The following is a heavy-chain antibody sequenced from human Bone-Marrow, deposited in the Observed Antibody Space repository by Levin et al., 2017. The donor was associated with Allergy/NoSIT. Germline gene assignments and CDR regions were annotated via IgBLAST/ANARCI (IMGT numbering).Heavy chain of an antibody. CDR1: GFAFTDYY. Sequence: GESLKISCKASGFAFTDYYMHWVRQAPVQGLEWLGWINPNNGATKYALKFQDRVTMTRDTSISTAYMEFRRLRSDDTAVFYCARDPAVTRDGYFDLWGRGTLVSVSS. CDR3: ARDPAVTRDGYFDL. CDR2: INPNNGAT. J-gene: IGHJ2*01. D-gene: IGHD4-17*01. V-gene: IGHV1-2*02.